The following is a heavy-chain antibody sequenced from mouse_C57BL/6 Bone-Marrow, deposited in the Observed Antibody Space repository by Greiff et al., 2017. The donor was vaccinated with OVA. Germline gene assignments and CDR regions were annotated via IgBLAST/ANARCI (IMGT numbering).Heavy chain of an antibody. V-gene: IGHV1-50*01. CDR1: GYTFTSYW. D-gene: IGHD2-1*01. Sequence: QVQLQQPGAELVKPGASVKLSCKASGYTFTSYWMQWVKQRPGQGLEWIGEIDPSDSYTNYNQKFKGKATLTVDTSSSTAYMQLSSRTSEDAAVYYCARSGGNYWYFDVWGTGTTVTVSS. J-gene: IGHJ1*03. CDR2: IDPSDSYT. CDR3: ARSGGNYWYFDV.